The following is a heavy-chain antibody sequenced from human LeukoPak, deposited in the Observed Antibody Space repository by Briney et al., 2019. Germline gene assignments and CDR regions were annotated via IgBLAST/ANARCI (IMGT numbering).Heavy chain of an antibody. V-gene: IGHV3-33*01. CDR2: IWYDGINK. J-gene: IGHJ5*02. CDR1: GFTFSSHS. Sequence: GRSLRLSCAASGFTFSSHSMHWVRQAPGRGLEWVAVIWYDGINKYYTDSVKGRFTISRDNSRNTLYLQMNSLGAENTAVYYCARDPSYALAWGQGTLVTVSS. CDR3: ARDPSYALA. D-gene: IGHD1-26*01.